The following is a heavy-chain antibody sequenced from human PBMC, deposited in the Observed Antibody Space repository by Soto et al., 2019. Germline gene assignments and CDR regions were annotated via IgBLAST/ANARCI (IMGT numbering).Heavy chain of an antibody. Sequence: QVQLQESGPGLVQPSQTLSLIFTVSGGSISSGDYYWSWIRQHPGKGLEWSGYIYYSGSTYYNSSLKSRVTRSVDTSKTQYSLKPTSMTAADTAVYYYLKWVEGHFDPWGQGTLVTVSS. CDR1: GGSISSGDYY. V-gene: IGHV4-31*03. CDR2: IYYSGST. CDR3: LKWVEGHFDP. D-gene: IGHD2-15*01. J-gene: IGHJ5*02.